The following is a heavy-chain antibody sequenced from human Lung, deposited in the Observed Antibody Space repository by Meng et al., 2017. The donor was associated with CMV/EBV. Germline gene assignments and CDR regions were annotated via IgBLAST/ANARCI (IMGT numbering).Heavy chain of an antibody. CDR3: TTGFGTAEAF. CDR2: IKSRNDGGTA. CDR1: GFTFRTTW. V-gene: IGHV3-15*01. D-gene: IGHD1-1*01. J-gene: IGHJ4*02. Sequence: GGSLRLSCAASGFTFRTTWMSWVRQAPGKGLDWVGRIKSRNDGGTADHGTPVKGRFTISRDDSKDTLYLQMNSLKVEDTAIYYCTTGFGTAEAFWGQGTLVXVSS.